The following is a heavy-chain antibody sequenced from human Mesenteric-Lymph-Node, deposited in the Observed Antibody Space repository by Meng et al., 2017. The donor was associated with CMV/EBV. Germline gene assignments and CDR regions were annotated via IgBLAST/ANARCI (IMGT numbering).Heavy chain of an antibody. CDR2: ISYDGSNK. CDR3: ARAPDWGHFDY. CDR1: GFTVSTHY. J-gene: IGHJ4*02. D-gene: IGHD7-27*01. V-gene: IGHV3-30*03. Sequence: GGSLRLSCAASGFTVSTHYMSWVRQAPGKGLEWVAVISYDGSNKYYADSVKGRSTISRDISKSTLYLLINSLKTEDTAVYYCARAPDWGHFDYWGQGSLVTVSS.